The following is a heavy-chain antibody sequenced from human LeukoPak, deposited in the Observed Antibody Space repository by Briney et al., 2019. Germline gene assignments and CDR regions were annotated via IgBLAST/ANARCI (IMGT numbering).Heavy chain of an antibody. CDR1: GFTFSNYE. V-gene: IGHV3-48*03. CDR2: ISSGGTTK. Sequence: GGSLILSCAASGFTFSNYEMNRVRQAPGKGLEWVSYISSGGTTKYYADSVKGRFTISRDNAKSSLYLHMNSLRAEDTAVYYCARDANPGFDPWGQGTLVTVSS. CDR3: ARDANPGFDP. J-gene: IGHJ5*02.